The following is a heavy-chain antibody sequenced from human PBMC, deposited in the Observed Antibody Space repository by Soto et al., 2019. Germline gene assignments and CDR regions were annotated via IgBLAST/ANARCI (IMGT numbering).Heavy chain of an antibody. Sequence: AAVKVSCKASGFTFPTSTIQWLRQTRGQRLEWIGWIVVGGGNTNFAQNFRQRVTISRDMSTSTAYMDLNSLTSDDTAVYYCATASAGYTFGFDFWGQGTLVTVSS. J-gene: IGHJ4*02. CDR1: GFTFPTST. CDR2: IVVGGGNT. CDR3: ATASAGYTFGFDF. V-gene: IGHV1-58*02. D-gene: IGHD5-18*01.